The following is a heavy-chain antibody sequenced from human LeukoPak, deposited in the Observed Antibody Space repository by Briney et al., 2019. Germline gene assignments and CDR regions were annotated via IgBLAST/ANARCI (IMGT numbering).Heavy chain of an antibody. J-gene: IGHJ4*02. CDR1: GFTFSSYA. D-gene: IGHD4-17*01. CDR2: ISYDGSNK. V-gene: IGHV3-30-3*01. CDR3: ASPTTVTTY. Sequence: GGSLRLSCAASGFTFSSYAMHWVRQAPGMGLEWVAVISYDGSNKYYADSVKGRFTISRDNSKNTLYLQMNSLRAEDTAVYYCASPTTVTTYWGQGTLVTVSS.